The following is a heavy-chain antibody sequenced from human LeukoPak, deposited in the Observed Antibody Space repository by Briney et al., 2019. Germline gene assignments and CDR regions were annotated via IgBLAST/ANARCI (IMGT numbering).Heavy chain of an antibody. CDR1: GGSTNSDY. D-gene: IGHD6-19*01. V-gene: IGHV4-59*01. Sequence: SETLSLTCTVSGGSTNSDYWSWIRQSPGKGLEWIGYIFYRGSTNYNPSLKSRVTISIDKSKNQFSLKLTSVTAADTAVYYCARGLSSGWSLPDYWGQGTLVTVSS. CDR3: ARGLSSGWSLPDY. CDR2: IFYRGST. J-gene: IGHJ4*02.